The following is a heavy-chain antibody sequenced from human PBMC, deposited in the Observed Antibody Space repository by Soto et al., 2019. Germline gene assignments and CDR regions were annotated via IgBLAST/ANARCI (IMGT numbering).Heavy chain of an antibody. CDR2: ISGYNGNT. V-gene: IGHV1-18*04. D-gene: IGHD1-26*01. CDR3: ARERGGGSYSNWFDP. J-gene: IGHJ5*02. Sequence: ASVKVSCKTSGYTFTSYGISWVRKAPGQGLEWLGWISGYNGNTNYVQKLQGRVTMTTDTSTSTVYMELRSLRSDDTAVYYCARERGGGSYSNWFDPWGQGTLVTVSS. CDR1: GYTFTSYG.